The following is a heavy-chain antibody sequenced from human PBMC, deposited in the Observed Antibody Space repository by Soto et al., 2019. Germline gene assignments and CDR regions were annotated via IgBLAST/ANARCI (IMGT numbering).Heavy chain of an antibody. V-gene: IGHV4-34*01. CDR1: GGSLSVYQ. D-gene: IGHD3-10*01. Sequence: QVQLQQWGAGLLKPSETLSLTCAVYGGSLSVYQWTWIRHTPGKGLEWIGEINDSGNINYNPSLKSRVTILLDTPRKQISLKLSSVTAADSAVYYCARGLILWFGELSRRGGYYYYMDVWGKGTTVTVSS. CDR2: INDSGNI. J-gene: IGHJ6*03. CDR3: ARGLILWFGELSRRGGYYYYMDV.